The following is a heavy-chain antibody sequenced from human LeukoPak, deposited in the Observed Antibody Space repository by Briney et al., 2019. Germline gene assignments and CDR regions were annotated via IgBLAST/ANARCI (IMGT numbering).Heavy chain of an antibody. CDR3: ARGVSVYYDSSGYYYFDY. J-gene: IGHJ4*02. V-gene: IGHV4-31*03. Sequence: SETLSLTCTVSGDSISSDAFYWSWVRQHPGKGLEWIGYIYCSGSASYNPSLKSRPTISVDTSKNQFSLKLRSVTAADTAVYYCARGVSVYYDSSGYYYFDYWGQGTLVTVSS. CDR2: IYCSGSA. D-gene: IGHD3-22*01. CDR1: GDSISSDAFY.